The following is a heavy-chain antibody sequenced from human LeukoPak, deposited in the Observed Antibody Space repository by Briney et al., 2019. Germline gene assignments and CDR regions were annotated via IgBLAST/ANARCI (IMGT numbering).Heavy chain of an antibody. J-gene: IGHJ4*02. D-gene: IGHD5-24*01. CDR3: ARGAQEMAPLSIDY. V-gene: IGHV3-48*01. CDR2: SSSGGSTI. Sequence: GGSLRLSCAASGFNFNTYAMNWVRQAPGKGLEWISYSSSGGSTISYADSVRGRFTISRDNARKSLYLQMNSLRAEDTAVYYCARGAQEMAPLSIDYWGQGTLISVSS. CDR1: GFNFNTYA.